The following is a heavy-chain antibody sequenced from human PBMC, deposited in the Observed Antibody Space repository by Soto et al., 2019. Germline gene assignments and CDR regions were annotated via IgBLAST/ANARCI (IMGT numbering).Heavy chain of an antibody. CDR2: ISGSGGST. CDR1: GFTFSSYA. V-gene: IGHV3-23*01. D-gene: IGHD5-18*01. Sequence: EVQLLESGGGLVQPGGSLRLSCAASGFTFSSYAMSWVRQAPGKGLEWVSAISGSGGSTYYADSVKGRFTISRDNSKNTLYLQMNSLRAEDTAVYYCAKPSNPCGYSYGPFRYWGQGTLVTVSS. J-gene: IGHJ4*02. CDR3: AKPSNPCGYSYGPFRY.